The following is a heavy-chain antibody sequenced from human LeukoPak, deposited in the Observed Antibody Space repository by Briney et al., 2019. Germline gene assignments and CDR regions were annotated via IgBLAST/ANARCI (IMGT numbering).Heavy chain of an antibody. J-gene: IGHJ4*02. V-gene: IGHV3-33*01. CDR3: ARSIAAAGTPPCY. CDR2: IWYDGSNK. CDR1: GFTFSSYG. Sequence: PGRSLRLSCAASGFTFSSYGMHWVRQAPGKGLEWVAAIWYDGSNKYYADSVKGRFTISRDNSKNTLYLQTNSLRAEDTAVYYCARSIAAAGTPPCYWGQGTLVTVSS. D-gene: IGHD6-13*01.